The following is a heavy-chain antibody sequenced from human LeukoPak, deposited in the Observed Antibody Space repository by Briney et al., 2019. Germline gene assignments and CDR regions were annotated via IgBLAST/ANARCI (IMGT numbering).Heavy chain of an antibody. V-gene: IGHV4-59*08. CDR1: GGSISSYG. D-gene: IGHD6-13*01. Sequence: SSETLSLTCTVSGGSISSYGWSWIRQPPGKGLEWIGYIYYSGSTNYNPSLKSRVTISVDTSKNQFSLKLSSVTAADTAVYYCARLRSSSWLLIDYWGQGTLVTVSS. CDR2: IYYSGST. J-gene: IGHJ4*02. CDR3: ARLRSSSWLLIDY.